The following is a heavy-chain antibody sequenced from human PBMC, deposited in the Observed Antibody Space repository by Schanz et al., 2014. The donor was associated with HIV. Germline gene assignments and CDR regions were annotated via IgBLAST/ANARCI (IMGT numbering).Heavy chain of an antibody. CDR2: ISYDGSDK. CDR1: GFTFSSYG. D-gene: IGHD3-3*01. V-gene: IGHV3-30*18. CDR3: AKDQGCDFWSGYYNYYGMDV. J-gene: IGHJ6*02. Sequence: QVQLVESGGGVVQPGRSLRLSCAASGFTFSSYGMHWVRQAPGKGLEWVAVISYDGSDKYYADSVKGRFTISRDNSKNTLYLEMNSLRAEDTALYYCAKDQGCDFWSGYYNYYGMDVWGQGTTVTVSS.